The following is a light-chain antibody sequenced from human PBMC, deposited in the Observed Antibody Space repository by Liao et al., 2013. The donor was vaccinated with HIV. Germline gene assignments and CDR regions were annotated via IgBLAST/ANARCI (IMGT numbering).Light chain of an antibody. CDR2: QDS. J-gene: IGLJ2*01. CDR1: NIGSKS. V-gene: IGLV3-21*01. CDR3: QAWDSSTYVV. Sequence: SYVLTQPPSVSVAPGKTARITCGGNNIGSKSVHWYQQKPGQAPVLVIYQDSQRPSGIPERFSGSNSGNTATLTISGTQAMDEADYYCQAWDSSTYVVFGGGTKLTVL.